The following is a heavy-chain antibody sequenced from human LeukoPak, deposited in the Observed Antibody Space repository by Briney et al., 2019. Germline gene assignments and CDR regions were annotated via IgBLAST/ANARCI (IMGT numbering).Heavy chain of an antibody. V-gene: IGHV3-30*18. CDR2: ISYDGSNK. J-gene: IGHJ6*02. Sequence: GGSLRLSCAASGFTFSDFGIHWVRQAPGKGLEWVAVISYDGSNKYYSDSVKGRFTISRDNSKNTLDLQMNSLRLEDTAVYYCAKDSYGMDVWGQGTTVTASS. CDR3: AKDSYGMDV. CDR1: GFTFSDFG.